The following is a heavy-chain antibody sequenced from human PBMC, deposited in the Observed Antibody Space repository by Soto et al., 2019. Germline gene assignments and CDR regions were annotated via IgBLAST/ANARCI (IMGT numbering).Heavy chain of an antibody. CDR1: GGSISSYY. J-gene: IGHJ5*02. D-gene: IGHD2-2*01. Sequence: KPSETLSLTCTVSGGSISSYYWTWIRQRPGKGLEWMGYIYYTGKTYYNPSLESRLTMSVDRSKNQFSLKLNSVTAADTAVYYCGRDVTSNANCIDPWGQGTLVTVSS. CDR2: IYYTGKT. CDR3: GRDVTSNANCIDP. V-gene: IGHV4-59*06.